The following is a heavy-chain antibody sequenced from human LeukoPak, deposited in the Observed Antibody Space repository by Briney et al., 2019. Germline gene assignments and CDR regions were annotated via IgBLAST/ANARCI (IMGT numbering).Heavy chain of an antibody. Sequence: GGSLRLSCAASGFTSSRYSMNWVRQAPGKGLEWVSSIGGSSTSIYYADSVKGRFTISRDNAKNSLYLQMNSLRAEDTAVYYCAREGYGDYSEVFDYWGQGTLVTVSS. CDR1: GFTSSRYS. CDR3: AREGYGDYSEVFDY. CDR2: IGGSSTSI. D-gene: IGHD4-17*01. J-gene: IGHJ4*02. V-gene: IGHV3-21*01.